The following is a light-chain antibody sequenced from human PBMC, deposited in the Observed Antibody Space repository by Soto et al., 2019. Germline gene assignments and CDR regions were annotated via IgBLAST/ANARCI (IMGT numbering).Light chain of an antibody. Sequence: DIQMTQFPSSLSASVGDRVTITCRASQSISSYLNWYQQKPGKAPKLLIYAASSLQSGVLSRFSGSGSGTDFTLTISSLQPEDFATYYCQQSYSTPRYTFGQGTKLEIK. CDR3: QQSYSTPRYT. V-gene: IGKV1-39*01. J-gene: IGKJ2*01. CDR2: AAS. CDR1: QSISSY.